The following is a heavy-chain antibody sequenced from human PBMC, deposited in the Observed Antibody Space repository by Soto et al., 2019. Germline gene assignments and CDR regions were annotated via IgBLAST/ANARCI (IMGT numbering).Heavy chain of an antibody. Sequence: QVQLVQSGAEVKKPGSSVKVSCKASGGTFSSYTISWVRQAPGQGLDWMGRIIPILGIANYAQKVQGRVTITADKSTSTAYMELSSLRSEDTAVYYCARGRLTVWSGYYFDYWGQGTLVTVSS. V-gene: IGHV1-69*02. CDR1: GGTFSSYT. J-gene: IGHJ4*02. CDR2: IIPILGIA. CDR3: ARGRLTVWSGYYFDY. D-gene: IGHD3-3*01.